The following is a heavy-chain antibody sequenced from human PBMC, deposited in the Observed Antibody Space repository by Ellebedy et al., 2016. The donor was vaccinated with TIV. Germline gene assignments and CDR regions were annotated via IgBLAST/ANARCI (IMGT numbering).Heavy chain of an antibody. CDR3: ARGWNPFYFDY. V-gene: IGHV4-59*01. Sequence: GSLRLSCTVSGGSIRSYYWSWIRQPPGKGLEWIGYIFYSGSTNYNPSLKSRVTISVDTSKNQFSLKLSSVTAADTAVYYCARGWNPFYFDYWGQGTLVTVSS. D-gene: IGHD1-1*01. CDR1: GGSIRSYY. J-gene: IGHJ4*02. CDR2: IFYSGST.